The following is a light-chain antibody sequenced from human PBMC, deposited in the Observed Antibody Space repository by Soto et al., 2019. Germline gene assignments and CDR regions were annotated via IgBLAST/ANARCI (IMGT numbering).Light chain of an antibody. CDR2: GAS. J-gene: IGKJ5*01. V-gene: IGKV1-5*01. CDR3: QRYDGY. Sequence: DTQMTQSPSTLSASVGDTVTITCRARQNINNWLAWYQQKPEKVPKLLIYGASTLEDGVPSRFSGSRSGTEFTLTINSLQPDDFATYYCQRYDGYFGQGTRLEIK. CDR1: QNINNW.